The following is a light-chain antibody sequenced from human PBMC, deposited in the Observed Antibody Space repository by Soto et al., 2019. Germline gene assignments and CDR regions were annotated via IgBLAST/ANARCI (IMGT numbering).Light chain of an antibody. Sequence: QSALTQPPSASGSPGQSVTISCAGSNSDIGASNSVSWYQQHPGKAPKLLISEVTKRPSGVPDRFSGSKSGNTASLTISGLRAEDEADYFCASYSTITPFVFGTGTKLTVL. CDR3: ASYSTITPFV. CDR1: NSDIGASNS. CDR2: EVT. J-gene: IGLJ1*01. V-gene: IGLV2-8*01.